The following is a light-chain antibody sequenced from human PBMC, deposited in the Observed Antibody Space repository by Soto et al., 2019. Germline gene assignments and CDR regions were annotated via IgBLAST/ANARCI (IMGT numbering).Light chain of an antibody. CDR2: AAS. V-gene: IGKV1-39*01. Sequence: EIQITQSPSSLSASVGDRFTITCRASQSISSYLNWYQQKPGKAPKLLIYAASSLQSGVPSRFSGSGSGTDFTLTISSLQSEDYAVYYCQQYNNWLSVGPGTRLEIK. J-gene: IGKJ5*01. CDR1: QSISSY. CDR3: QQYNNWLS.